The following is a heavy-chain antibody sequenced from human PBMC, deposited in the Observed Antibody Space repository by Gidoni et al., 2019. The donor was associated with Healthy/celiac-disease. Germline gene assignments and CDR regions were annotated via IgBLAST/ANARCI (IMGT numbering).Heavy chain of an antibody. Sequence: QVQLSESGGGVVQPGRSLTLSCAASGFTFSSYGMHWVRQAPGKGLEWVAVIWYDGSNQYYADSVKGRFTISRDNSKNTLYLQMNSLRAEDTAVYYCAREMATMADAFDIWGQGTMVTVSS. D-gene: IGHD5-12*01. V-gene: IGHV3-33*01. CDR3: AREMATMADAFDI. J-gene: IGHJ3*02. CDR2: IWYDGSNQ. CDR1: GFTFSSYG.